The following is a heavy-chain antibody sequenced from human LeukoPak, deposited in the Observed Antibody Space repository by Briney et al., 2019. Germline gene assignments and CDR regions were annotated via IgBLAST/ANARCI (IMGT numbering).Heavy chain of an antibody. CDR3: ANRRYDSSGFDY. Sequence: PGGSLRLYCAASGFTFSSYALSWVRQTPGKRLEWVSAISGSGGNTYYADSVKGRFTISRDNSKNTLYLQMNSLRAEDTAAYYCANRRYDSSGFDYWGQGTLVTVSS. V-gene: IGHV3-23*01. D-gene: IGHD3-22*01. J-gene: IGHJ4*02. CDR2: ISGSGGNT. CDR1: GFTFSSYA.